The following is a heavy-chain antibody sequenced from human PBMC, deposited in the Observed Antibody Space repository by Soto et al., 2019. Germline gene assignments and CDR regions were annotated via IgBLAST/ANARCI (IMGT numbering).Heavy chain of an antibody. CDR3: ATVFDF. Sequence: PGGSLRVSCAVSGFTLSSNWMHWVRQAPGKGLVWVSRIDSEGSGTSYADSVKGRFTISRDNAKNTVYLQMNSLRAEDTAVYYCATVFDFRGQGTLVTVTS. CDR1: GFTLSSNW. V-gene: IGHV3-74*01. J-gene: IGHJ4*02. CDR2: IDSEGSGT.